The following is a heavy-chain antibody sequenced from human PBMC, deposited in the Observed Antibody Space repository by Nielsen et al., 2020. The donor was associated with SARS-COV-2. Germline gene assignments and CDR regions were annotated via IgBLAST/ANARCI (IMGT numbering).Heavy chain of an antibody. Sequence: GESLKISCAASGFTFSRHAMTWVRQAPGKGLEWVSGITGIGGGATYYADSVKGRFTIFRDNSKNTLYLQMNSLRAEDTAVYYCARDGRPPRYNYDSTSYSAWEDFSYGMDVWGQGTTVTVSS. V-gene: IGHV3-23*01. CDR3: ARDGRPPRYNYDSTSYSAWEDFSYGMDV. D-gene: IGHD3-22*01. J-gene: IGHJ6*02. CDR2: ITGIGGGAT. CDR1: GFTFSRHA.